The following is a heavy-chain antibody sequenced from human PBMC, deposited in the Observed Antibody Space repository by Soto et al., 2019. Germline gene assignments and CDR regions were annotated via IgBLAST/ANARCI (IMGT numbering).Heavy chain of an antibody. V-gene: IGHV3-48*02. CDR3: ATDIHYDGSTYYPAFGY. J-gene: IGHJ4*02. D-gene: IGHD3-22*01. CDR1: GFSFSDAW. Sequence: GGSLRLSCAAPGFSFSDAWMNWVRQAPGKGLEWVSYISSTGSSIYYADSVKGRFTISRDNAKNSLYLQMNSLRDEDTAVYYCATDIHYDGSTYYPAFGYWGQGALVTVSS. CDR2: ISSTGSSI.